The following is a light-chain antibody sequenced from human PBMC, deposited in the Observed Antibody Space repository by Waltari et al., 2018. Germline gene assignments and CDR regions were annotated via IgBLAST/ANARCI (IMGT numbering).Light chain of an antibody. CDR1: SSDVASFKL. V-gene: IGLV2-23*01. Sequence: QSALTQPVSVSGSPGQSITISCTGTSSDVASFKLVSWFQHYPGKAPKLIIYEDTGRPSGVSSRFSGSKSGNTASLSISGLQAEDEADYHCCSYSRSGPWVFGGGTKLTVL. CDR3: CSYSRSGPWV. J-gene: IGLJ3*02. CDR2: EDT.